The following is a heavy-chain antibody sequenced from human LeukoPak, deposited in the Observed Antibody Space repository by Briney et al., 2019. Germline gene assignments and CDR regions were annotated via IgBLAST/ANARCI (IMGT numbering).Heavy chain of an antibody. CDR1: GYTFTAYY. CDR3: TTSWIQVYYFDY. V-gene: IGHV1-2*02. J-gene: IGHJ4*02. Sequence: ASVWLSCKASGYTFTAYYMHWVRQAPGQGLEWMGWINPNSGDTRYAQRFQGRVTMTRDTSISTAYMELSRLRSDDTAVYYCTTSWIQVYYFDYWGEGTLTTVSS. CDR2: INPNSGDT. D-gene: IGHD5-18*01.